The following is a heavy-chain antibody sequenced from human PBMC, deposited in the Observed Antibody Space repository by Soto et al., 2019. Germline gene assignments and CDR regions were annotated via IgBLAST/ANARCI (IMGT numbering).Heavy chain of an antibody. CDR2: IYAGDSDT. Sequence: HGESLKISCEGSGYSFSDYWIGWVRHVPGKGLEWVGTIYAGDSDTRYGPSFEGQVTMSVDKSISTAYLHWSSLKASDSAIYYCARQHPLDSSAWYNWGQGTLVTVSS. CDR1: GYSFSDYW. CDR3: ARQHPLDSSAWYN. J-gene: IGHJ4*02. D-gene: IGHD6-19*01. V-gene: IGHV5-51*01.